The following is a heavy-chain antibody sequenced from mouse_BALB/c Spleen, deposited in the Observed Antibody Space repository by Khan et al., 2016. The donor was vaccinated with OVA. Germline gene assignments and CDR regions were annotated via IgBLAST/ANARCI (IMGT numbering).Heavy chain of an antibody. Sequence: VQLVETEGGLVRPGNSLKLSCVTSGFTFSYYRMHWLRQFPGKRLEWIAVITVKSDNSGANYAESVKGRFTISRDDSKSSVYLQMNRLREEDTATYYCGRGGYYYGTPFDYWGQGTTLTVSS. CDR3: GRGGYYYGTPFDY. V-gene: IGHV13-2*02. CDR1: GFTFSYYR. D-gene: IGHD1-1*01. CDR2: ITVKSDNSGA. J-gene: IGHJ2*01.